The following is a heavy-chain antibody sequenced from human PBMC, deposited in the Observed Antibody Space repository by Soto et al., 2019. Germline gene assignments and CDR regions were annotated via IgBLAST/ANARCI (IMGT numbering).Heavy chain of an antibody. CDR2: ISYDGTDK. V-gene: IGHV3-30*19. CDR1: GFTFSAYG. D-gene: IGHD2-15*01. J-gene: IGHJ5*01. Sequence: GGSLRLSCAASGFTFSAYGLHWVRQAPGKGLEWVALISYDGTDKTYADSVKGRFTISRDNSQNTLSLQMNSLGPEDTAVYYCARSIVPKVTRIIDTWGQGTLVTVSS. CDR3: ARSIVPKVTRIIDT.